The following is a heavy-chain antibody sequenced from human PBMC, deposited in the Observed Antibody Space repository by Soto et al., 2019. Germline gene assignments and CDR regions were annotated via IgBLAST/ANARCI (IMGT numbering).Heavy chain of an antibody. J-gene: IGHJ6*02. V-gene: IGHV1-69*01. CDR2: IIPIFGTA. CDR1: GGTFSSYA. D-gene: IGHD3-3*01. CDR3: ARGSHDFWSGFGSGMDV. Sequence: QVQLVQSGAEVKKPGSSVKVSCKASGGTFSSYAISWVRQAAGQGLEWMGGIIPIFGTANYAQKFQGRVTITAGESTSTAYMELSSLRSEDTAVYYCARGSHDFWSGFGSGMDVWGQGTTVTVSS.